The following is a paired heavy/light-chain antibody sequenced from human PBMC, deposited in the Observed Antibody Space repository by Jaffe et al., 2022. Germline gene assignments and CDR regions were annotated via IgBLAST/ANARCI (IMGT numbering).Heavy chain of an antibody. CDR1: GYTFTDYY. V-gene: IGHV1-46*01. D-gene: IGHD6-19*01. CDR2: INPSGGGT. Sequence: QVQLMQSGAEVMKPGASVKVSCKASGYTFTDYYIHWVRQAPGQGLEWMGVINPSGGGTAYAQKFQGRVTMTRDTSTSTVYMELSSLRSEDTAVYYCATDGKPRGPLIYSIGWYDDYWGQGTLITVSS. J-gene: IGHJ4*02. CDR3: ATDGKPRGPLIYSIGWYDDY.
Light chain of an antibody. CDR3: SSYAGSNTLI. Sequence: QSALTQPPSASGSPGRSVTISCTGTSSDVGAYNSVSWYQQHPGKAPKLMIYEVNKRPSGVPDRFSGSKSGNTASLTVSGLQAEDEADYYCSSYAGSNTLIFGGGTELTVL. V-gene: IGLV2-8*01. CDR2: EVN. CDR1: SSDVGAYNS. J-gene: IGLJ2*01.